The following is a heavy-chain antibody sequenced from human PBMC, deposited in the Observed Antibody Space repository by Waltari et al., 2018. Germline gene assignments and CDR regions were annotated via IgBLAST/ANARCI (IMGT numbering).Heavy chain of an antibody. Sequence: QVQLQESGPGLVKPSETLSLTCAVSGYSISRGSYWGWIRQPPGKGLEWIGSIYHSGSTYDNPSLKSRVTISVDTSKNQFSLKLSSVTAADTAVYYCARRRVVGATKVFDYWGQGTLVTVSS. D-gene: IGHD1-26*01. J-gene: IGHJ4*02. CDR2: IYHSGST. CDR3: ARRRVVGATKVFDY. CDR1: GYSISRGSY. V-gene: IGHV4-38-2*01.